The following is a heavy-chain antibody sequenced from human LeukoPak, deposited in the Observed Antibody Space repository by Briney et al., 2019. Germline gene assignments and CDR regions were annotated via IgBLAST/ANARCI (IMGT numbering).Heavy chain of an antibody. Sequence: PGGSLRLSCATSGFSFTDYPMNWVRQAPGKGLEWVSNIRTSAEGANYAYYADSVKGRVNISRDDAKNTPYLHMNSPGDDDTAVYYCASDQRYAFDYWGQGNLVTVSS. V-gene: IGHV3-21*06. CDR1: GFSFTDYP. J-gene: IGHJ4*02. CDR2: IRTSAEGANYA. CDR3: ASDQRYAFDY. D-gene: IGHD3-9*01.